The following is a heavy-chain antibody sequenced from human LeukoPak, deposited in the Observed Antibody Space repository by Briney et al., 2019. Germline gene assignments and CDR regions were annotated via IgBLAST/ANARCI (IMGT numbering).Heavy chain of an antibody. CDR3: ARVLYYDSKGNWFDP. CDR1: GYTFTNYD. J-gene: IGHJ5*02. Sequence: ASVKVSCKXSGYTFTNYDINWVRQATGQGLERMGWMNPNSGNTGYAQKFQGRATMTRDTSISTAYMELNSLRSEDTAVYYCARVLYYDSKGNWFDPWGQGTLVTVSS. D-gene: IGHD3-22*01. V-gene: IGHV1-8*01. CDR2: MNPNSGNT.